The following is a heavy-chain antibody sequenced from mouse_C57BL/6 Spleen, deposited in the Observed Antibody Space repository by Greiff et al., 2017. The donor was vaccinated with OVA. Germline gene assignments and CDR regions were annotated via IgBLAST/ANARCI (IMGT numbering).Heavy chain of an antibody. J-gene: IGHJ3*01. D-gene: IGHD2-1*01. CDR1: GYTFTSYW. CDR3: ARIGFDGNYETY. Sequence: QVQLQQPGAELVKPGASVKLSCKASGYTFTSYWMHWVKQRPGQGLEWIGMIHPNSGSTNYNEKFKSKATLTVDKSSSTAYMQLSSLTSEDSAVYYCARIGFDGNYETYWGQGTLLTVSA. V-gene: IGHV1-64*01. CDR2: IHPNSGST.